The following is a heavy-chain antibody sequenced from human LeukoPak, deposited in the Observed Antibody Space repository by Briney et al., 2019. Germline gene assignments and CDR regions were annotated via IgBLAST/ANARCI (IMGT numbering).Heavy chain of an antibody. CDR3: AELGITMIGGV. Sequence: TGGSLRLSCAASGFTFSSYSMNWVRQAPGKGLEWVSSISSSGSTIYYADSVKGRFTISRDNAKNSLYLQMNSLRAEDTAVYYCAELGITMIGGVWGKGTTATISS. J-gene: IGHJ6*04. V-gene: IGHV3-48*04. CDR1: GFTFSSYS. D-gene: IGHD3-10*02. CDR2: ISSSGSTI.